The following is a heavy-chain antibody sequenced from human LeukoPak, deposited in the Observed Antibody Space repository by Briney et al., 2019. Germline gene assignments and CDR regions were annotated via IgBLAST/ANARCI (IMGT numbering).Heavy chain of an antibody. CDR2: IYYSGST. CDR3: ARGGYANSYGY. V-gene: IGHV4-59*01. J-gene: IGHJ4*02. D-gene: IGHD2-2*01. Sequence: SETLSLTCTVPGGSISSYYWSWIRQPPGKGLEWIGYIYYSGSTNYNPSLKSRVTISVDTSKNQFSLKLSSVTAADTAVYYCARGGYANSYGYWGQGTLVTVSS. CDR1: GGSISSYY.